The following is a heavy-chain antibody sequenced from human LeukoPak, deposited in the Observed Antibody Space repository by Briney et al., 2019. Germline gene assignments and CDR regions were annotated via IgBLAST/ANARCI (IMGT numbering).Heavy chain of an antibody. Sequence: GGSLRLSRAASGFTFSSYAMSWVRQAPGKGLEWVSTISGSGGSTYYADSVKGRFTISRDNSKNTLYLQMNSLRAEDTAVYYCAKGYYYDISGYFIADYWGQGTLVTVSS. D-gene: IGHD3-22*01. CDR3: AKGYYYDISGYFIADY. V-gene: IGHV3-23*01. CDR2: ISGSGGST. CDR1: GFTFSSYA. J-gene: IGHJ4*02.